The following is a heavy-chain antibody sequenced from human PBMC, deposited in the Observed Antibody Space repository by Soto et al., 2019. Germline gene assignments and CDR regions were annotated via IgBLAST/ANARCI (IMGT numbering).Heavy chain of an antibody. CDR2: IDTDGSST. Sequence: PGGSLRLSCAASGFTFSSYWMHWVRQAPGKGLVWVAHIDTDGSSTSYADSVKGRFTISRDNAKNTLYLQMNSVRAENMAVYYCVSDCLRYNRNDFPYYYGMDVWGEGTTV. D-gene: IGHD1-1*01. CDR1: GFTFSSYW. V-gene: IGHV3-74*01. CDR3: VSDCLRYNRNDFPYYYGMDV. J-gene: IGHJ6*02.